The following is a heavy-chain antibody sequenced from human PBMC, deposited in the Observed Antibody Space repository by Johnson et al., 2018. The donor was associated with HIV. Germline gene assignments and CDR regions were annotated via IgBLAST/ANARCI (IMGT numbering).Heavy chain of an antibody. CDR3: ARENSSWYRGGAFDI. CDR2: IWYDGSNK. J-gene: IGHJ3*02. Sequence: QVQLVESGGGVVQPGRSLRLSCAASGFTFSSYGMHWVRQAPGKGLEWVAVIWYDGSNKYYVDSVKGRFTIYRDNSKNTLYLQMNSLRAEDTAVYYCARENSSWYRGGAFDIWGQGTMVTVSS. D-gene: IGHD6-13*01. V-gene: IGHV3-33*08. CDR1: GFTFSSYG.